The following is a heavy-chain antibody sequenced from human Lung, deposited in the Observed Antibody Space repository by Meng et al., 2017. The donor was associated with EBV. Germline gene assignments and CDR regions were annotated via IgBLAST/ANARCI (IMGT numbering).Heavy chain of an antibody. V-gene: IGHV1-18*01. Sequence: HVHLLQAGAEVKETGASGRVACEASGYTFASYGISWLRQAPGQGLEWMGWFVNNVDTYSAQKFQGRVTMTTDTHTSTAFMELRSLRSDDTAVYYCARGTPGRSYSDYWGQGTLVTVSS. D-gene: IGHD3-10*01. J-gene: IGHJ4*02. CDR1: GYTFASYG. CDR3: ARGTPGRSYSDY. CDR2: FVNNVDT.